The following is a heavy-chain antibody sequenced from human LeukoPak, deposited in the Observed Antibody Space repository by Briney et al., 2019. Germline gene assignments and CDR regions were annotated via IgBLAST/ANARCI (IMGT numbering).Heavy chain of an antibody. Sequence: GGSLRLSCAASGFTFSSYSMNWVRQAPGKGLEWVSSISSSSSYIYYADSVKGRFTISRDNAKNSLYPQMNSLRAEDTAVYYCARFAVAGTYPLFDYWGQGTLVTVSS. CDR1: GFTFSSYS. D-gene: IGHD6-19*01. CDR3: ARFAVAGTYPLFDY. V-gene: IGHV3-21*01. CDR2: ISSSSSYI. J-gene: IGHJ4*02.